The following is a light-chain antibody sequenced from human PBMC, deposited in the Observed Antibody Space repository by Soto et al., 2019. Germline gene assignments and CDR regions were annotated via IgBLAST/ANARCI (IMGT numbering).Light chain of an antibody. CDR3: TSYAGSNNFI. CDR1: TSDVGGYDS. CDR2: EVN. J-gene: IGLJ2*01. V-gene: IGLV2-8*01. Sequence: QTALTQPPSASGSPGQSVTMSCTGTTSDVGGYDSVAWYQQHPHKAPRLIIYEVNKRPSGVPDRFSGSKSGNTASLTVSGLQADDEADYYCTSYAGSNNFIFGGGTKVTVL.